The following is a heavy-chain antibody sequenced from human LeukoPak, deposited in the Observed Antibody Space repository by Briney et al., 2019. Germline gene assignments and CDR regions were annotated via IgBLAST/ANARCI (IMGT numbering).Heavy chain of an antibody. CDR3: AREPSRTNYYGADY. J-gene: IGHJ4*02. CDR2: ISAYNGNT. V-gene: IGHV1-18*01. Sequence: AAVKVSCTASGYTFTIYGISWVRQAPGQGLEWMGWISAYNGNTNYAQKLHGRVTMTTDTSTSTAYMVLRSLRSDDTAVYYCAREPSRTNYYGADYWGQGTLVTVSS. D-gene: IGHD3-10*01. CDR1: GYTFTIYG.